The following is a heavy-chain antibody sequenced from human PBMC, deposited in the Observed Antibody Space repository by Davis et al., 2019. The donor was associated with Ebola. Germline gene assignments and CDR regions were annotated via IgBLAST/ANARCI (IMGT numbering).Heavy chain of an antibody. CDR1: GYTFTDFD. D-gene: IGHD3-9*01. V-gene: IGHV1-3*01. Sequence: AASVQVSCKASGYTFTDFDMHWVRQAPGQGLEWMGWINAGNGNMRYSQKFQGRVTITRDTSASTVYMELSSLRSEDTAVYYCARDTGIRYVSLGYWGQGTLVIVPS. CDR2: INAGNGNM. CDR3: ARDTGIRYVSLGY. J-gene: IGHJ4*02.